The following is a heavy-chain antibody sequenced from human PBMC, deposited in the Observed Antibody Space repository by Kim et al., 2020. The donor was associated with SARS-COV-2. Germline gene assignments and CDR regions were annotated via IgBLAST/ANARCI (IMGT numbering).Heavy chain of an antibody. D-gene: IGHD3-22*01. CDR1: GGSISSSSYY. Sequence: SETLSLTCTVSGGSISSSSYYWGWIRQPPGKGLEWIGSIYYSASTYYNPSLKSRVTISVDTSKNQFSLKLSSVTAADTAVYYCARRSVVVINDAFDIWGQGTMVTVSS. CDR2: IYYSAST. CDR3: ARRSVVVINDAFDI. V-gene: IGHV4-39*01. J-gene: IGHJ3*02.